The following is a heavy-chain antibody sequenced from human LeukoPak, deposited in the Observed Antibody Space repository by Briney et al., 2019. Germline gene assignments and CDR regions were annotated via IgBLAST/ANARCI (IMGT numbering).Heavy chain of an antibody. Sequence: ASVKVSCKASGYTFSGYYTHWVRQAPGQGLEWVAWINPKNGDTNYAQKFQGRVTMTRDTSISTAYMELSRLRSDDTAVYYCARARGRYIVATIGDYWGQGTLVTVSS. CDR2: INPKNGDT. CDR1: GYTFSGYY. J-gene: IGHJ4*02. D-gene: IGHD5-12*01. CDR3: ARARGRYIVATIGDY. V-gene: IGHV1-2*02.